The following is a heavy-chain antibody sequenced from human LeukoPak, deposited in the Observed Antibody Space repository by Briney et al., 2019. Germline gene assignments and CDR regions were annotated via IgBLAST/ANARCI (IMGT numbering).Heavy chain of an antibody. CDR2: ISYDGSNK. CDR1: GFTFSSYA. D-gene: IGHD1-26*01. Sequence: PGRSLRLSCAASGFTFSSYAMHWVRQAPGKGLEWVAVISYDGSNKYYADSVKGRFTISRDNTKNTLYLQMNSLRAEDTAVYYYARDAEWELPADYWGQGNLVTVSS. J-gene: IGHJ4*02. V-gene: IGHV3-30-3*01. CDR3: ARDAEWELPADY.